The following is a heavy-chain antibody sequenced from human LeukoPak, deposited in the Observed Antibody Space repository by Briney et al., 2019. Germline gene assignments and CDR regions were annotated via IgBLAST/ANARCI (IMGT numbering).Heavy chain of an antibody. D-gene: IGHD1-14*01. CDR3: ASDITGTTKYAFDI. J-gene: IGHJ3*02. CDR1: GGSISRYY. Sequence: SSETLSLTCTVSGGSISRYYWSWIRQPPGKGLEWIGYIYYSGSTNYNPSLKSRVTISVDTSKNQFSLKLSSVTAADTAIYYCASDITGTTKYAFDIWGQGTMVTVSS. V-gene: IGHV4-59*08. CDR2: IYYSGST.